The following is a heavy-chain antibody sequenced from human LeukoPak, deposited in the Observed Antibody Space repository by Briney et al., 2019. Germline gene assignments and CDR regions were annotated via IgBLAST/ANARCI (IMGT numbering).Heavy chain of an antibody. CDR2: IYSGGST. CDR1: GFTVSSNY. V-gene: IGHV3-66*01. CDR3: AREGDTAMAEAYYYYGMDV. D-gene: IGHD5-18*01. Sequence: GGSQRLSCAASGFTVSSNYMSWVRQAPGKGLEWVSVIYSGGSTYYADSVKGRFTISRDNSKNTLYLQMNSLRAEDTAVYYCAREGDTAMAEAYYYYGMDVWGQGTTVTVSS. J-gene: IGHJ6*02.